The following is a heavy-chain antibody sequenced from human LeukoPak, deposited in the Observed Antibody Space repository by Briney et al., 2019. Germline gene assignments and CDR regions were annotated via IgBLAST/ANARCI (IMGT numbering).Heavy chain of an antibody. CDR1: GGSFSGYY. Sequence: SETLSLTCAVYGGSFSGYYWSWIRQPPGKGLEWIGEINHSGSTNYNPSLKSRVTISVDTSENQFSLKLSSVTAADTAVYYCARQLGATILNWFDPWGQGTLVTVSS. CDR3: ARQLGATILNWFDP. D-gene: IGHD5-12*01. CDR2: INHSGST. J-gene: IGHJ5*02. V-gene: IGHV4-34*01.